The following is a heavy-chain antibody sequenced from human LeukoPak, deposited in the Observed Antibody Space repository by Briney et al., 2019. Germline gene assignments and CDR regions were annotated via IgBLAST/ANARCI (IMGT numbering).Heavy chain of an antibody. CDR2: ISWNSGSI. CDR3: AKTPVWELLQAYYFDY. V-gene: IGHV3-9*01. D-gene: IGHD1-26*01. CDR1: GFTFDDYG. Sequence: PGGSLRLSCAASGFTFDDYGMHWVRQAPGKGLEWVSGISWNSGSIGYADSVKGRFTISRDNAKNSLYLQMNSLRAEDTALYYCAKTPVWELLQAYYFDYWGQGTLVTVSS. J-gene: IGHJ4*02.